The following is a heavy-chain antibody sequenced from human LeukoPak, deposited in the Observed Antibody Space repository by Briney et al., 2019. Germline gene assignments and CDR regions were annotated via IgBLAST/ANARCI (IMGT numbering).Heavy chain of an antibody. CDR2: IYYSGST. CDR3: ARDGGYSGYDYNFDY. CDR1: GGSISSGGYS. D-gene: IGHD5-12*01. V-gene: IGHV4-31*11. Sequence: SETLSLTCAVYGGSISSGGYSWSWIRQPPGKGLEWIGYIYYSGSTYYNPSLKSRVTISVDTSKNQFSLRLSSVTAADTAVYYCARDGGYSGYDYNFDYWGQGTLVTVSS. J-gene: IGHJ4*02.